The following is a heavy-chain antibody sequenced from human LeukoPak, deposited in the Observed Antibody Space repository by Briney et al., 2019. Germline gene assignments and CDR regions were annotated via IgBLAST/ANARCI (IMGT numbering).Heavy chain of an antibody. J-gene: IGHJ4*02. CDR2: ISSSSSTI. D-gene: IGHD3-10*01. CDR3: ARAGSYGALNQGY. Sequence: GGSLRLSCAASGFTFSSYSMNWVRQAPGKGLEWVSYISSSSSTIYYADSVKGRFTISRDNANNSLHLQMNSLRAEDTAVYYCARAGSYGALNQGYWGQGTLVTVSS. CDR1: GFTFSSYS. V-gene: IGHV3-48*01.